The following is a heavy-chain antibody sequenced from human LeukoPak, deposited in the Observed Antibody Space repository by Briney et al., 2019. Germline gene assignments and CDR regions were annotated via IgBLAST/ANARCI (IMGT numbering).Heavy chain of an antibody. J-gene: IGHJ3*02. CDR2: TYYRSKWFH. Sequence: SQTLSLTCAISGDSVSSSSAAWSWIRQSPSRGLEWLGRTYYRSKWFHDYAVSVKSRITINPDTSKNQLSLQVNSVTPEDTAVYYCAREATDAFDIWGQGTMVTVSS. CDR1: GDSVSSSSAA. CDR3: AREATDAFDI. V-gene: IGHV6-1*01.